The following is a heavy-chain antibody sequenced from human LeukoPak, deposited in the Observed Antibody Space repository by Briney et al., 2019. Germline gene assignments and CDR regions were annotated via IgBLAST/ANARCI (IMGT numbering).Heavy chain of an antibody. CDR2: IIPIFGTA. CDR1: GGTFSSYA. Sequence: ASVKVSCKASGGTFSSYAISWVRQAPGQGLEWMGGIIPIFGTANYAQKFQGRVTITAGESTSTAYMELSSLRSEDTAVYYCNYYDSSGYYVLDYWGQGTLVTVSS. V-gene: IGHV1-69*13. J-gene: IGHJ4*02. CDR3: NYYDSSGYYVLDY. D-gene: IGHD3-22*01.